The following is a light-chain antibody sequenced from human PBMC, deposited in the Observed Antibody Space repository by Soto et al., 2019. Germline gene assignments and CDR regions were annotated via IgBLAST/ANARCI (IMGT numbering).Light chain of an antibody. CDR3: QHYCGSLWT. CDR2: GAS. V-gene: IGKV3-20*01. CDR1: QSVSSIF. J-gene: IGKJ1*01. Sequence: EIVLTQSPGTLSLSPGERATLFCGASQSVSSIFLAWYQQKPGQPPRLLVYGASSSANGIPYRFSGSGSGTDFTISISRLESEYFAVYSCQHYCGSLWTLGEGTKVEI.